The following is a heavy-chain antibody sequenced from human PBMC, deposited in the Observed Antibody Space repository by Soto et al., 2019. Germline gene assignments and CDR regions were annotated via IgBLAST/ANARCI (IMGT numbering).Heavy chain of an antibody. J-gene: IGHJ5*02. D-gene: IGHD3-16*01. CDR1: GFPFSSKS. CDR3: ARDLNWAFDH. V-gene: IGHV3-48*02. CDR2: ISGSGTTT. Sequence: LRLSCAASGFPFSSKSVNWVRQAPGKGLEWVSYISGSGTTTRYADSVKGRFTLSRDNAKNSLFLDMNSLTDEDTAVYYCARDLNWAFDHWGRGTLVTVSS.